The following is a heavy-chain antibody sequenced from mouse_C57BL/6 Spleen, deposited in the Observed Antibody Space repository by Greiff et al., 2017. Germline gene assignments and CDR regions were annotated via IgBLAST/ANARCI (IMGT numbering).Heavy chain of an antibody. V-gene: IGHV1-82*01. CDR2: IYPGDGDT. CDR1: GYAFSSSW. CDR3: ARGGLLLAY. Sequence: QVQLKESGPELVKPGASVKISCKASGYAFSSSWMNWVKQRPGKGLEWIGRIYPGDGDTNYNGKFKGKATLTADKSSITAYMQLSSLTSEDSAVYFCARGGLLLAYWGQGTTLTVSS. D-gene: IGHD2-3*01. J-gene: IGHJ2*01.